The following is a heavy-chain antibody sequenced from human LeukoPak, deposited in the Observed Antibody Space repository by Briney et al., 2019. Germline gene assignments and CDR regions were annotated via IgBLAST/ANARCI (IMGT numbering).Heavy chain of an antibody. D-gene: IGHD1-14*01. V-gene: IGHV3-21*01. Sequence: GGSLRLSCAASGFTFSSCGFNWVRQAPGKGLEWVSSIGPTGTDRYYADSVRGRYTISRDNAKNSMYLQMDSLRDEDTAVYYCATETIGRHYDYWGQGTLLTVSS. J-gene: IGHJ4*02. CDR1: GFTFSSCG. CDR2: IGPTGTDR. CDR3: ATETIGRHYDY.